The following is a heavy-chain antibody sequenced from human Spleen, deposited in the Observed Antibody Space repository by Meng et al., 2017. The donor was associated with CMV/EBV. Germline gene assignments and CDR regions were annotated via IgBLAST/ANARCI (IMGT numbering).Heavy chain of an antibody. CDR1: GGSISSDNW. J-gene: IGHJ4*02. Sequence: RAVSGGSISSDNWWSWIRQPPGKGLEWIGEIYHSGGTNYNPSLRSRVTISVDKSKSQFSLNLSSVTAADTAVYYCARPTRRGYVDYWGQGTLVTVSS. CDR2: IYHSGGT. CDR3: ARPTRRGYVDY. D-gene: IGHD1-26*01. V-gene: IGHV4-4*02.